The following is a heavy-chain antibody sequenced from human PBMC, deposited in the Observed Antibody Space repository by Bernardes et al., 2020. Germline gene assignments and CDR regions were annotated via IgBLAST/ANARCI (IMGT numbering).Heavy chain of an antibody. CDR3: ARRYYDCWSGGENWFDP. J-gene: IGHJ5*02. Sequence: SETLSLTCTVSGGSISSSSYYWGWIRQPPGKGLEWFGCISYSGITYYNPSLKSRVTISVDTSKNQFSLKLSSVTAADTAVYYCARRYYDCWSGGENWFDPWGQGTLVTVSS. CDR2: ISYSGIT. CDR1: GGSISSSSYY. V-gene: IGHV4-39*01. D-gene: IGHD3-3*01.